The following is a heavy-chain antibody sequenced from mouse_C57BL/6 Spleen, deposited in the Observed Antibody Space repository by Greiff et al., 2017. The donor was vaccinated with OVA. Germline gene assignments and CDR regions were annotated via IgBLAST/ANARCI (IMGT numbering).Heavy chain of an antibody. CDR1: GFSLTRYG. D-gene: IGHD1-1*01. CDR3: ARHYYGSSYWYFDV. Sequence: QVQLKESGPGLVAPSQSLSITCTVSGFSLTRYGVHWVRQPPGKGLAWLVVIWSDGSTTYNSALKSRLSIRKDNSKCQVFLKMNSLQTDDTAMYYCARHYYGSSYWYFDVWGTGTTVTVSS. V-gene: IGHV2-6-1*01. CDR2: IWSDGST. J-gene: IGHJ1*03.